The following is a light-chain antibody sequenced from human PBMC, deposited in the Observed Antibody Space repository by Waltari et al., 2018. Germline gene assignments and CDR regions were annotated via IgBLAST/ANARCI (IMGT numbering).Light chain of an antibody. Sequence: QSVLTQPPSVSAAAGQKVTISCSGSGSNIGNNFVSWYQQLPGTAPKLLIFDNKKRPSGTPDRFSGSKAGSSATLGIAGLQTGDEAEYYCGTWDSSLSVVFGGGTKLTVL. V-gene: IGLV1-51*01. CDR2: DNK. J-gene: IGLJ2*01. CDR1: GSNIGNNF. CDR3: GTWDSSLSVV.